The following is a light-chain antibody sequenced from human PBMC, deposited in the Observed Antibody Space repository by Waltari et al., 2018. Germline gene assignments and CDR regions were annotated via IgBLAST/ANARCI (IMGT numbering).Light chain of an antibody. J-gene: IGKJ4*02. Sequence: IPMTQSPSSMSASVRDRVTITCRASQGISNYVAWCQQKPGKVPKRLIYAVSSLQGGVPSRLSGSGAGTEFTLTISSLQAEDFATDYCQQHNCQAFTYGGGT. CDR1: QGISNY. CDR3: QQHNCQAFT. V-gene: IGKV1-17*03. CDR2: AVS.